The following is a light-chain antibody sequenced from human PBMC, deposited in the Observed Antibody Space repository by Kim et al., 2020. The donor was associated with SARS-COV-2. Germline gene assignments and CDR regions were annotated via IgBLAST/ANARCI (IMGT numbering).Light chain of an antibody. Sequence: GDRVTITCRASHTVRGWLAWYQQKPGKAPKLLIYDASTLTSGVPSRFSGSGSGTEFTLTINSLQPDDFATYYCQQYNTYWTFGQGTKVDIK. V-gene: IGKV1-5*01. CDR1: HTVRGW. J-gene: IGKJ1*01. CDR3: QQYNTYWT. CDR2: DAS.